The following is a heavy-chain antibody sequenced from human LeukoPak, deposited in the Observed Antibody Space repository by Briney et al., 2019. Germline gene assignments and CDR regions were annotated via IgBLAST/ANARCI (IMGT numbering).Heavy chain of an antibody. CDR2: IYYSGST. CDR3: ARASFYDSSGYFYAFDY. J-gene: IGHJ4*02. D-gene: IGHD3-22*01. Sequence: IPSQTLSLTCTVSGGSISSGGYYWSWIRQHPGKGLEWIGYIYYSGSTYYNPSLKSRATISVDTSKNQFSLKLSSVTAADTAVYYCARASFYDSSGYFYAFDYWGQGTLVTVSS. CDR1: GGSISSGGYY. V-gene: IGHV4-31*03.